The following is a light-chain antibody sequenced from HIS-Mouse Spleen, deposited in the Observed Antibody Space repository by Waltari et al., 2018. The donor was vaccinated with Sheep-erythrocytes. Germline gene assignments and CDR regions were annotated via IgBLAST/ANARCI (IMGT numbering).Light chain of an antibody. CDR3: QSYDSSLSGWV. J-gene: IGLJ3*02. CDR2: GTG. V-gene: IGLV1-40*01. CDR1: SSNIGAGYD. Sequence: QSVLTQPPSVSGAPGQRVTISCTGSSSNIGAGYDVHWYQQLPGTAPKLLIYGTGNRRSGGPDRVSGSKSGTSASLAITGLQAEDEADYYCQSYDSSLSGWVFGGGTKLTVL.